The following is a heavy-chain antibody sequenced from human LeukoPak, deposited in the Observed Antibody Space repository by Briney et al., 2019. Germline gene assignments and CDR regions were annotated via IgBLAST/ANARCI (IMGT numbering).Heavy chain of an antibody. CDR2: INHSGST. CDR3: ARGILRFLHQFYSSSHFNWFDP. D-gene: IGHD3-3*01. Sequence: PSETLSLTCAVYGGSFSGYYWSWIRQPPGKGLEWIGEINHSGSTNYNPSLKSRVTISVDTSKNQFSLKLSSVTAADTAVYYCARGILRFLHQFYSSSHFNWFDPWGQGTLVTVSS. V-gene: IGHV4-34*01. CDR1: GGSFSGYY. J-gene: IGHJ5*02.